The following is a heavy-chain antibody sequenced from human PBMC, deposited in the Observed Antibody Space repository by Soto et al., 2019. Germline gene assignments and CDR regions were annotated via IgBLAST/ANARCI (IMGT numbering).Heavy chain of an antibody. CDR2: ISFNGKNT. Sequence: PGGSLRLSCASSGFTFIAYGMHWVRQAPGKGLEWVTFISFNGKNTDYADSVKGRFTVSRDNSRNTLYLQMNSLRAEDTAVYYCARDSRPDYWGQGTLVTVSS. V-gene: IGHV3-33*05. CDR3: ARDSRPDY. J-gene: IGHJ4*02. CDR1: GFTFIAYG.